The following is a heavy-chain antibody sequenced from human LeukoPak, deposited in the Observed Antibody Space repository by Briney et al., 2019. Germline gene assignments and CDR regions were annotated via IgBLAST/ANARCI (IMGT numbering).Heavy chain of an antibody. D-gene: IGHD3-22*01. CDR2: IYYSGST. V-gene: IGHV4-39*07. J-gene: IGHJ4*02. CDR3: ARVILYYYDSSGYYNFDY. Sequence: SETLSLTCTVSGGSISSSSYYWGWIRQPPGKGLEWIGSIYYSGSTYYNPSLKSRVTISVDTSKNQFSLKLSSVTAVDTAVYYCARVILYYYDSSGYYNFDYWGQGTLVTVSS. CDR1: GGSISSSSYY.